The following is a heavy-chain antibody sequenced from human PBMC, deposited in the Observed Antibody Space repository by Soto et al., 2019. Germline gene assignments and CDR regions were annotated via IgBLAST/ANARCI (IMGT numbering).Heavy chain of an antibody. CDR1: GGSLSTYY. Sequence: SETLSLTCTVSGGSLSTYYWSWIRQPPGKGLEWIGYIYYSGSTNYNPSLKSRVTISVDTSKNQFSLKLSSVTAADTAVYFCARHDFSNYPLDYWGQGTLVTVSS. J-gene: IGHJ4*02. CDR2: IYYSGST. CDR3: ARHDFSNYPLDY. D-gene: IGHD4-4*01. V-gene: IGHV4-59*08.